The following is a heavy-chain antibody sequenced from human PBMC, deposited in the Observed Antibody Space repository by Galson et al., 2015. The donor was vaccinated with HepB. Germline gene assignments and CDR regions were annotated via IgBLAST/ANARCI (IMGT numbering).Heavy chain of an antibody. D-gene: IGHD1-7*01. CDR1: GFTFSSYA. CDR2: ISSNGGST. CDR3: VKDRDNWNYEAYYYYGMDV. Sequence: SLRLSCAASGFTFSSYAMHWVRQAPGKGLEYVSAISSNGGSTYYADSVKGRFTISRDNSKNTLYLQMSSLRAEDTAVYYCVKDRDNWNYEAYYYYGMDVWGQGTTVTVSS. V-gene: IGHV3-64D*06. J-gene: IGHJ6*02.